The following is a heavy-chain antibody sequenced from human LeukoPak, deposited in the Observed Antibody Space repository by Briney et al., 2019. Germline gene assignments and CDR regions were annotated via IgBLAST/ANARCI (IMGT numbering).Heavy chain of an antibody. J-gene: IGHJ6*03. Sequence: SETLSLTCAVSGVSISSYDWSWIRQPPGKGLEWIGYIYYSGSTNYNPSLKSRLTITLYTSNNHFSLNLIYMPYADATVHYCARVSRREYYYYYMDVWGKETTVTISS. CDR2: IYYSGST. V-gene: IGHV4-59*01. CDR1: GVSISSYD. D-gene: IGHD6-13*01. CDR3: ARVSRREYYYYYMDV.